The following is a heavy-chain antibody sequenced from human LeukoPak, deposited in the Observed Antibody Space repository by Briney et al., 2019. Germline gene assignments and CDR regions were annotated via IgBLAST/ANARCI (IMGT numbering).Heavy chain of an antibody. Sequence: PSETLSLTCTISGGSVSDYYWSWIRQSPRKGLEWIGYIYHTGSTSYSPSLKSRVTISADTSQNQFSLKLSSVTAADTAVYYCASRKLGNDYWGQGTLVTVSS. CDR3: ASRKLGNDY. CDR2: IYHTGST. D-gene: IGHD7-27*01. J-gene: IGHJ4*02. CDR1: GGSVSDYY. V-gene: IGHV4-59*02.